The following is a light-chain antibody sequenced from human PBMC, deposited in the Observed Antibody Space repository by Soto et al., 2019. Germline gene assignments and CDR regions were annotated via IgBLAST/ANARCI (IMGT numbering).Light chain of an antibody. V-gene: IGLV4-60*03. CDR2: LEGSGSY. CDR1: SGHSSYI. CDR3: ETWDSNPRV. J-gene: IGLJ2*01. Sequence: QPVLTQSSSASASLGSSVKLTCTLSSGHSSYIIAWHQQQPGKAPRYLMKLEGSGSYNKGSGVPDRFSGSSSGADRYLTISNHQSEDEADYYCETWDSNPRVFGGGTQLTVL.